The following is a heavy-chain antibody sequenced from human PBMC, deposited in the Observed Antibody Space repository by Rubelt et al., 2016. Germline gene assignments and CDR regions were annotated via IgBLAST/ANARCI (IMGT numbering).Heavy chain of an antibody. CDR1: GFTFSSYA. J-gene: IGHJ4*02. D-gene: IGHD5-18*01. V-gene: IGHV3-23*01. CDR2: ISGSGGST. Sequence: LVQPGGSLRLSCAASGFTFSSYAMSWVRQAPGKGLEWVSAISGSGGSTYYADSVKGRFTISRDNSKNTLYMQMNSLRAEDTAVYYCAREFRGGSRPVQLWPRFDDGGQGALVTVAS. CDR3: AREFRGGSRPVQLWPRFDD.